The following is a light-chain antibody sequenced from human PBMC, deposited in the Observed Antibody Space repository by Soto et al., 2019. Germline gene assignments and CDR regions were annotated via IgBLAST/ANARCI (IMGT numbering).Light chain of an antibody. CDR2: GAS. CDR3: QQYNNWPRT. Sequence: EIVMTQSPATLSVSPGERATLSCRARQSVSSNLAWYQQKPGQAPRLLSYGASTRATGIPARFIGSGSGTEFTLTISRLQSEDFAVYYCQQYNNWPRTFGQGTKVEIK. V-gene: IGKV3-15*01. CDR1: QSVSSN. J-gene: IGKJ1*01.